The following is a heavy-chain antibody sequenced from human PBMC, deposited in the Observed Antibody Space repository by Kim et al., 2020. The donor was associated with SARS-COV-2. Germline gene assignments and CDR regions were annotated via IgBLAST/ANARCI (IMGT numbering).Heavy chain of an antibody. V-gene: IGHV3-33*01. Sequence: YVGSNKYYADTGKGRFTIARDNCKNTLYLQLNGLSAEETAVYYCARELGYWGQGALVTVSS. CDR3: ARELGY. D-gene: IGHD3-16*01. J-gene: IGHJ4*02. CDR2: YVGSNK.